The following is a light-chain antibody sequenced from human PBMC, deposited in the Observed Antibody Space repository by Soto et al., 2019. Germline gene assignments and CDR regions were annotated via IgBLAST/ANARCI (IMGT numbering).Light chain of an antibody. Sequence: ETVLTQSPGTLSLSPGERATLSCRASQSVSSSYLAWYQQKPGQAPRLLIYDASSRATGIPDRFRGSGSGTDFTLTISRLEPEDFAVYYCQQYGSSLWTFGQGTKVEIK. CDR2: DAS. CDR1: QSVSSSY. V-gene: IGKV3-20*01. J-gene: IGKJ1*01. CDR3: QQYGSSLWT.